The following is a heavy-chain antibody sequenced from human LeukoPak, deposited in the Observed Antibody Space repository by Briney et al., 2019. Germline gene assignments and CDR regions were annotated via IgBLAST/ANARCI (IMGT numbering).Heavy chain of an antibody. D-gene: IGHD3-10*01. J-gene: IGHJ4*02. V-gene: IGHV1-18*01. CDR3: ARVISSMVRGVHYFDY. CDR2: ISAYNGNT. Sequence: ASVKVSCKASGYTFTSYGISWVRQAPGQGLEWMGWISAYNGNTNYAQKLQGRVTMTTDTSTSTAYMELSSLRSEDTAVYYCARVISSMVRGVHYFDYWGQGTLVTVSS. CDR1: GYTFTSYG.